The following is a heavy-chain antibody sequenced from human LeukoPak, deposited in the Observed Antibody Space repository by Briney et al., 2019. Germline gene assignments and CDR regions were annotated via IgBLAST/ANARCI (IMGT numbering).Heavy chain of an antibody. J-gene: IGHJ4*02. Sequence: GGSLRLSCAASGFTFSTYAMGWVRQAPGKGLEWVSTISGSGGSTYYADSVKGRFTISRDNSKNTLYLQMNSLRAEDTAVYYCAKDRSSSFSGFLEYWGQGTLVTVSS. CDR3: AKDRSSSFSGFLEY. CDR2: ISGSGGST. CDR1: GFTFSTYA. D-gene: IGHD6-6*01. V-gene: IGHV3-23*01.